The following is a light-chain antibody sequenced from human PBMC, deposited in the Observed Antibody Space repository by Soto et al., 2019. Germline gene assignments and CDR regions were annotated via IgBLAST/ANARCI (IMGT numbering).Light chain of an antibody. V-gene: IGLV2-8*01. CDR1: SNDAGNYNY. CDR3: REYSGTNNLLI. Sequence: QSVLTQPPSASGSPGQSVTISCTGTSNDAGNYNYVSWYQQHPGKAPKVLISEVSKRPSGVPDRFSGSKSGNMASLTVSGLQAEDEADYYCREYSGTNNLLIFGGGT. J-gene: IGLJ2*01. CDR2: EVS.